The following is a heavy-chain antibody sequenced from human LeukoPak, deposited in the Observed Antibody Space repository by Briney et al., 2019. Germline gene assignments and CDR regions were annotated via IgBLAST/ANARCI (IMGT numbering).Heavy chain of an antibody. D-gene: IGHD6-6*01. Sequence: GGSLRLSCAASGFTFSSYAMSWVRQAPGKGLEWVSAISGSGGSTYYADSVKGRFTISRDNSKNTLYLQMNSLRAEDTAVYYCAKDLRNIAARLGEYFQHWGQGTLVTVSS. CDR1: GFTFSSYA. CDR3: AKDLRNIAARLGEYFQH. V-gene: IGHV3-23*01. J-gene: IGHJ1*01. CDR2: ISGSGGST.